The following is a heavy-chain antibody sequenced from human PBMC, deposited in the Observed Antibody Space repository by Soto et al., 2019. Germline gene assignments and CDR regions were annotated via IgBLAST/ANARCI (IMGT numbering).Heavy chain of an antibody. CDR3: ARDSTSWFPYYGIDV. Sequence: SETLSLTCTVSGGSLDYYYWTWIRQTPGKGLEWIGYISGSGSTKYNPSLRSRVTISVDTSKNQFSLKLNSVNAADTAVYFCARDSTSWFPYYGIDVWGQGTTVTVSS. D-gene: IGHD6-13*01. CDR1: GGSLDYYY. J-gene: IGHJ6*02. V-gene: IGHV4-59*01. CDR2: ISGSGST.